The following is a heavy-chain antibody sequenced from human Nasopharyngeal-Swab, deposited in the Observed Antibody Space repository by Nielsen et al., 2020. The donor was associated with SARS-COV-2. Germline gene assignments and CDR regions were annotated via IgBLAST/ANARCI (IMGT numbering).Heavy chain of an antibody. CDR3: ARDPAITGTTLDP. V-gene: IGHV3-74*01. CDR1: GFTFSSYW. Sequence: GESLKISCAASGFTFSSYWMHWVRQAPGKGLVWVSRINSDGSSTRYADSVKGRFTISRDNAKNTLYLQMNSLRAEDTAVYYCARDPAITGTTLDPWGQGTLVTVSS. J-gene: IGHJ5*02. D-gene: IGHD1-7*01. CDR2: INSDGSST.